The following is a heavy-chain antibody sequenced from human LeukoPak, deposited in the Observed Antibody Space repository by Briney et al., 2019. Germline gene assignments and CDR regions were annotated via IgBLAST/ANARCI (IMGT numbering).Heavy chain of an antibody. J-gene: IGHJ4*02. V-gene: IGHV1-2*02. D-gene: IGHD3-22*01. CDR1: GYTFTGYY. Sequence: GASVKVSCKASGYTFTGYYMHWVRQAPGQGLEWMGWINPNSGGTNYAQKFQGRVTMTRDTSISTAYMELSRLRSDDTAVYYCARDLLYYYDSSGYKLPDYWGQGTLVTVSS. CDR2: INPNSGGT. CDR3: ARDLLYYYDSSGYKLPDY.